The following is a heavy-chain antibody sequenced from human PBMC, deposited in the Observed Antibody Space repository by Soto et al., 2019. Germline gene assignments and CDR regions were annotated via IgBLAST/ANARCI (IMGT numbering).Heavy chain of an antibody. Sequence: SETLSLTCAVYGGSFSGYYWSWIRQPPGKGLEWIGEINHSGITNYNPSLKSRVTISVDTSKNHCSLKLSFVTAADTAVYYCARSRAVRVRLDPWGQGTLVTVSS. V-gene: IGHV4-34*01. CDR3: ARSRAVRVRLDP. CDR2: INHSGIT. D-gene: IGHD2-21*01. CDR1: GGSFSGYY. J-gene: IGHJ5*02.